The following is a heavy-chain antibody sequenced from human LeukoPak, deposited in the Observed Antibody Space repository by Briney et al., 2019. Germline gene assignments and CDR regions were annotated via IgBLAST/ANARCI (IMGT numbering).Heavy chain of an antibody. CDR3: ARYRGTSGYHYMDG. Sequence: GGSLRLSCAASGFTFADYGMSWVRQAPGKGLEWVSGISWNGGSTDYVDSVKGRFTISRDNAKNSLYLQMNSLRVEDTALYYCARYRGTSGYHYMDGWGKGTTVTVSS. V-gene: IGHV3-20*04. D-gene: IGHD6-6*01. CDR1: GFTFADYG. J-gene: IGHJ6*03. CDR2: ISWNGGST.